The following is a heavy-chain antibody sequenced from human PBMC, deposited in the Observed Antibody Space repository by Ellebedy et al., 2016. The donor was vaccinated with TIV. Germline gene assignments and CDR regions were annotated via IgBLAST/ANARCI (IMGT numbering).Heavy chain of an antibody. V-gene: IGHV3-11*01. D-gene: IGHD3-22*01. Sequence: PGGSLRLSCAASGFTFSGYYMSWFRQAPGKGPEWVSYISYSGDVMYYADSVKGRFTISRDNSKNTLYLQMNSLRAEDTAVYYCANRVVPNNYWGQGTLVTVSS. J-gene: IGHJ4*02. CDR3: ANRVVPNNY. CDR1: GFTFSGYY. CDR2: ISYSGDVM.